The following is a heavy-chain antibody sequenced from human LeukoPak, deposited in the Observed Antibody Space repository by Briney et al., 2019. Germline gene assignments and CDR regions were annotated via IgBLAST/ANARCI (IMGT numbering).Heavy chain of an antibody. Sequence: SETLSLTCTVSGGSISSYYWSWIRQPPGKGLEWIGYIYYSGSTNYNPSLKSRVTISVDTSKNQFSLKLSSVTAADTAVYYCARQLEWELIPDAFDIWGQGTMVTVSS. CDR1: GGSISSYY. V-gene: IGHV4-59*08. J-gene: IGHJ3*02. D-gene: IGHD1-26*01. CDR2: IYYSGST. CDR3: ARQLEWELIPDAFDI.